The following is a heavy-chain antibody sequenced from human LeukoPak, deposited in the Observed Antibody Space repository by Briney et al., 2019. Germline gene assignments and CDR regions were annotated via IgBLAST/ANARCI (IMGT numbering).Heavy chain of an antibody. Sequence: SETLSLTCAVYGGSFSDYYWSWIRQPPGKGLEWIGEINHSGSTNYNASLKSRVTISVDTSKNQLSLKLSSVTAADTAVYYCAREEDCSGGICYLGNAFDIWGQGTMVTVSS. D-gene: IGHD2-15*01. CDR2: INHSGST. CDR1: GGSFSDYY. J-gene: IGHJ3*02. V-gene: IGHV4-34*01. CDR3: AREEDCSGGICYLGNAFDI.